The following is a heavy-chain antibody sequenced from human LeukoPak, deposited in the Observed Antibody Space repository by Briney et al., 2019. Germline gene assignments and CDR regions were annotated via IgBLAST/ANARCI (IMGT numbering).Heavy chain of an antibody. J-gene: IGHJ4*02. V-gene: IGHV3-48*02. CDR2: ISSGSGTM. CDR1: GFTFNNYT. CDR3: ARAVLGYSWVYDY. Sequence: PGGSLRLSCAASGFTFNNYTMTWVRQAPGRGLEWVSYISSGSGTMYYADSVKGRFTISRDNAKKSLYLQMNSLRDEDTAVYYCARAVLGYSWVYDYWGQGTLVTVSS. D-gene: IGHD5-18*01.